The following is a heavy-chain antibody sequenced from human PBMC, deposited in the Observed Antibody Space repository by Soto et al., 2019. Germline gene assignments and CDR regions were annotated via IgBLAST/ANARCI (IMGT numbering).Heavy chain of an antibody. V-gene: IGHV3-23*01. CDR2: ISGSGGST. D-gene: IGHD6-6*01. CDR1: GFTFSSYA. Sequence: GGSLRLSCAASGFTFSSYAMSWVRQAPGKGLEWVSAISGSGGSTYYADSVKGRFTITRDNSKNTLYLQMNSLRAEDTDVYYCAKDRVNIAARPEDYYFDYWGQGTMVTVSS. J-gene: IGHJ4*02. CDR3: AKDRVNIAARPEDYYFDY.